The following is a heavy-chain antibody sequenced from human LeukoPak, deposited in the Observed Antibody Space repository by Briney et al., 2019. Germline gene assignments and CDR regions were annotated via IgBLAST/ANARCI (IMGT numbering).Heavy chain of an antibody. CDR1: GFTLSRYA. J-gene: IGHJ4*02. CDR3: GRVRISSGSDYGYYFDY. Sequence: GGSLRLSCTASGFTLSRYAMSWVRQAPGKGLEWVAVISYDGDNKYYADSVKGRFTISRDNSKNTLYLQMNSLRAEDTALYYCGRVRISSGSDYGYYFDYWGQGNLVTVSS. CDR2: ISYDGDNK. D-gene: IGHD1-26*01. V-gene: IGHV3-30-3*01.